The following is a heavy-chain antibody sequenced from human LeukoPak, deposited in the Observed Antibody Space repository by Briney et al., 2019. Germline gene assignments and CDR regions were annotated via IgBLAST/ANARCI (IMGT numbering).Heavy chain of an antibody. J-gene: IGHJ3*02. V-gene: IGHV3-64*01. D-gene: IGHD4-23*01. CDR2: ISSNGGTT. CDR1: GFTFSSYA. CDR3: ARVEPAVATYDI. Sequence: GGSLRLSCAASGFTFSSYAMHWVRQAPGKGLEYVSAISSNGGTTYYANSVKGRFTISRDNSKNTLYLQMNSLRAEDTAVYYCARVEPAVATYDIWGQGTMVTVSS.